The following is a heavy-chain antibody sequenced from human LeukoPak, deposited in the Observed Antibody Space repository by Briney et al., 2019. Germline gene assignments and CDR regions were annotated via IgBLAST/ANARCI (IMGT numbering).Heavy chain of an antibody. V-gene: IGHV1-2*02. J-gene: IGHJ5*02. D-gene: IGHD3-10*01. CDR2: INPNSGGT. Sequence: ASVKVSCKASGYTFTGYYMHWVRQAPGQGLEWMGWINPNSGGTNYAQKFQGRVTMTRDTSISTAYMELSRLRSDDTAVYYCASLYYYGSGSKNWFDPWGQGTLVTVSS. CDR1: GYTFTGYY. CDR3: ASLYYYGSGSKNWFDP.